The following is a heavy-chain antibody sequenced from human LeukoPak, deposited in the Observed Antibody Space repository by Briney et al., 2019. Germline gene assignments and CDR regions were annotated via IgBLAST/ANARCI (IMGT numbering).Heavy chain of an antibody. D-gene: IGHD2-21*02. CDR2: MNPNSGNT. V-gene: IGHV1-8*01. J-gene: IGHJ4*02. Sequence: GASVKVSCKASGYTFTSYDINWVRQATGQGLEWMGWMNPNSGNTGYAQKFQGRVTMTRNTSISTAYMELSSLRSEDTAVYYCARIGLAYCGGDCYSGLDYWGQGTLVTVSS. CDR3: ARIGLAYCGGDCYSGLDY. CDR1: GYTFTSYD.